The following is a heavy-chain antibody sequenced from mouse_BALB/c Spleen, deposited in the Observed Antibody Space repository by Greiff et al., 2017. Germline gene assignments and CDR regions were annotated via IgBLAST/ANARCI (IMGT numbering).Heavy chain of an antibody. Sequence: QVQLQQSGAELVRPGTSVKVSCKASGYAFTNYLIEWVKQRPGQGLEWIGVINPGSGGTNYNEKFKGKATLTADKSSSTAYMQLSSLTSDDSAVYFCARSYYGSSSYWYFDVWGAGTTVTVSS. CDR3: ARSYYGSSSYWYFDV. J-gene: IGHJ1*01. CDR2: INPGSGGT. V-gene: IGHV1-54*01. CDR1: GYAFTNYL. D-gene: IGHD1-1*01.